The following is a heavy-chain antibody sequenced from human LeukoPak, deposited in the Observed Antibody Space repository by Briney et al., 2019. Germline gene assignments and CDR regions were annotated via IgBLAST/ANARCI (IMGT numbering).Heavy chain of an antibody. Sequence: GASVKVSCKASGYIFNNYGITWVRQAPGQGLEWMGWISVYNGNTNYAQKLQGRLTMTTDTSTSTAYMELRSLRSDDTAVYYCARDDYGDSKGRFDPWGQGTLVTVSS. CDR2: ISVYNGNT. D-gene: IGHD4-17*01. CDR1: GYIFNNYG. V-gene: IGHV1-18*01. CDR3: ARDDYGDSKGRFDP. J-gene: IGHJ5*02.